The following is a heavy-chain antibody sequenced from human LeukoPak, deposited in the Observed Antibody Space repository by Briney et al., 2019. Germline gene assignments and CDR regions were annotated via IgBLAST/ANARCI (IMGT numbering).Heavy chain of an antibody. V-gene: IGHV3-30-3*01. CDR3: ARESGYSVHFDY. J-gene: IGHJ4*02. Sequence: GSLRLSCAASGFTFSSYAMHWVRQAPGKGLEWVAVISYDGSNKYYADSVKGRFTISRDNSKNTLYLQMNSLRAEDTAVYYCARESGYSVHFDYWGQGTLVTVSS. D-gene: IGHD5/OR15-5a*01. CDR1: GFTFSSYA. CDR2: ISYDGSNK.